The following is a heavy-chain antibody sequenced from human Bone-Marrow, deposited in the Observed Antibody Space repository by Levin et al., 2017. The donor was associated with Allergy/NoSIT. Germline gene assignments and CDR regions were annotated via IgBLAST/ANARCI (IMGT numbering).Heavy chain of an antibody. J-gene: IGHJ4*02. CDR1: GFSFNDYT. CDR3: AKDMGSSWPIDH. Sequence: PGGSLRLSCAASGFSFNDYTMHWVRQAPGKGLEWVSSISRNSDSIGYVDSVKGRFAISRDNAKNSLYLQMNSLRPEDTALYFCAKDMGSSWPIDHWGQGTLVIVSS. V-gene: IGHV3-9*01. CDR2: ISRNSDSI. D-gene: IGHD6-13*01.